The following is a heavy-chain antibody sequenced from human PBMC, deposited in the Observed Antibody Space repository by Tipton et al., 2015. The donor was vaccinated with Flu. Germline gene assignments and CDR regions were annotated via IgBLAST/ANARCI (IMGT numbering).Heavy chain of an antibody. D-gene: IGHD3-3*01. Sequence: VQLVQSGGGLVQPGGSLRLSCAASGFTVSSNYMSWVRQAPGKGLEWVSVIYSGGSTYYADSVKGRFTISRHNSKNTLYLQMNSPGAEETAVYYCARAPAGDYDIWSGYSYYGMDVWGQGTTVTVSS. V-gene: IGHV3-53*04. CDR3: ARAPAGDYDIWSGYSYYGMDV. CDR1: GFTVSSNY. J-gene: IGHJ6*02. CDR2: IYSGGST.